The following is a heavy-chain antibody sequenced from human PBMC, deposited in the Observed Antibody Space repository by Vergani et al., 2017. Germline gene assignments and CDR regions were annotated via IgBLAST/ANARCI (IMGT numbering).Heavy chain of an antibody. CDR3: ASDTHSGQRADR. J-gene: IGHJ5*02. V-gene: IGHV4-59*11. CDR2: IHYSENT. CDR1: FDSIRNLY. D-gene: IGHD6-19*01. Sequence: QVQLQESGPGLVKSSETLSLTFRVSFDSIRNLYCNWIRQPPGKGLEWIGSIHYSENTNYNPSLKTRVTISVDTSKNQFSLTLTSVTAEDTAVYYCASDTHSGQRADRWGQGILVTVTS.